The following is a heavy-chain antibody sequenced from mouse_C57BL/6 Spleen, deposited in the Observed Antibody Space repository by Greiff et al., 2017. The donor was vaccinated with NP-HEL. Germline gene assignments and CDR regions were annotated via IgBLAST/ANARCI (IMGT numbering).Heavy chain of an antibody. V-gene: IGHV14-4*01. CDR3: TTSGYSKTWFAY. D-gene: IGHD2-5*01. CDR2: IDPENGDT. J-gene: IGHJ3*01. Sequence: VQLKESGAELVRPGASVKLSCTASGFNIKDDYMHWVKQRPEQGLEGIGWIDPENGDTEYASKFQGKATITADTSSNTAYLQLSSLTSEDTAVYYCTTSGYSKTWFAYWGQGTLVTVSA. CDR1: GFNIKDDY.